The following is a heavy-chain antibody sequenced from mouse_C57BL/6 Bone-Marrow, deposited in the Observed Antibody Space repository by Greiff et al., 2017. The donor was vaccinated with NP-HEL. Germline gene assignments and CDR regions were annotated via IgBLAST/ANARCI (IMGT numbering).Heavy chain of an antibody. Sequence: EVKLMESGGGLVQPGGSLKLSCAASGFTFSDYYMYWVRQTPEKRLEWVAYISNGGGSTYYPDTVKGRFTISRDNAKNTLYLQMSRLKSEDTAMYYCARQGYYGSSYYAMDYWGQGTSVTVSS. D-gene: IGHD1-1*01. CDR1: GFTFSDYY. CDR3: ARQGYYGSSYYAMDY. V-gene: IGHV5-12*01. CDR2: ISNGGGST. J-gene: IGHJ4*01.